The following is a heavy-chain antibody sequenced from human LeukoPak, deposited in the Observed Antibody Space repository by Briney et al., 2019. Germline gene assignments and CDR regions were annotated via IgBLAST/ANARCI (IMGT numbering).Heavy chain of an antibody. CDR1: GFTFSSYA. V-gene: IGHV3-30*04. D-gene: IGHD2-2*02. CDR3: ARGIAGYCSSTSCYRGVTD. Sequence: GGSLRLSCAASGFTFSSYAMHWVRQAPGKGLEWVAVISYDGNNKYYADSVKGRFTISRDNSENTLYLQMNSLRAEDTAAYYCARGIAGYCSSTSCYRGVTDWGQGTLVTVSS. J-gene: IGHJ4*02. CDR2: ISYDGNNK.